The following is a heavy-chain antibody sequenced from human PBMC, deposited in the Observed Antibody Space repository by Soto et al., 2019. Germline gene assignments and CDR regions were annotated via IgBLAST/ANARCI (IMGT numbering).Heavy chain of an antibody. CDR1: GGSFSGYY. CDR3: ARVQSIAVAGDYFDY. V-gene: IGHV4-34*01. Sequence: QVQLQQWGAGLLKPSETLSLTCAVYGGSFSGYYWSWIRQPPGKGLEWIGEINHSGSTNYNPSLKSRVTISVDTSKNQFYLKLSSVTAADTAVYYCARVQSIAVAGDYFDYWGQGTLVTVSS. J-gene: IGHJ4*02. CDR2: INHSGST. D-gene: IGHD6-19*01.